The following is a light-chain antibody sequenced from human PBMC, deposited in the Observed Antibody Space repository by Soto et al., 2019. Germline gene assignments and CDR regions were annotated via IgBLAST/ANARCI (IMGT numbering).Light chain of an antibody. CDR2: AAS. V-gene: IGKV1-39*01. Sequence: DIQVPQSPSSLSASVGDRVTITCRASQDIRIYLNWYQQQPGKAPKLLMYAASFLQSGVPSRFRGSGSGTNFTLTISSLQPDDLASYYGPQSYRTPLAFGGGTRLDIK. CDR1: QDIRIY. CDR3: PQSYRTPLA. J-gene: IGKJ4*01.